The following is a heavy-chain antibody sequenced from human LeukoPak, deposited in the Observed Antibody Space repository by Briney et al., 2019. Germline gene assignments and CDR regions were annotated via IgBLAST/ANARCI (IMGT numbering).Heavy chain of an antibody. D-gene: IGHD2-2*03. CDR1: GFTFSSYS. V-gene: IGHV3-21*01. CDR2: ISSSSSYI. CDR3: ARDNGYCSSTSCYENYYGMDV. J-gene: IGHJ6*02. Sequence: GGSLRLSCAASGFTFSSYSISWVRQAPGKGLEWVSSISSSSSYIYYADSVKGRFTISRDNAKNSLYLQMNSLRAEDTAVYYCARDNGYCSSTSCYENYYGMDVWGQGTTVTVSS.